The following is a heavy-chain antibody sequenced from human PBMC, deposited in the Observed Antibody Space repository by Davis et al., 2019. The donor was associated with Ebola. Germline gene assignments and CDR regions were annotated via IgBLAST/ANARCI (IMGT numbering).Heavy chain of an antibody. V-gene: IGHV4-30-4*01. Sequence: PSETLSLTCTVSGGSISSGDYYWSWIRQPPGKGLEWIGYIYYSGSTYYNPSLKSRVTISVDTSKNQFSLKLSSVTAADTAVYYCATRPGRHYYYYYYMDVWGKGTTVTVSS. CDR3: ATRPGRHYYYYYYMDV. CDR1: GGSISSGDYY. CDR2: IYYSGST. J-gene: IGHJ6*03. D-gene: IGHD1-1*01.